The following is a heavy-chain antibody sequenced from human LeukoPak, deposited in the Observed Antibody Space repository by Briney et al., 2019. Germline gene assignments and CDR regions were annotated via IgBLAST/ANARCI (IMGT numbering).Heavy chain of an antibody. CDR1: GDSISGGGYY. CDR3: AMTGAYPSTLQH. V-gene: IGHV4-31*03. Sequence: SQTLSLTCTVSGDSISGGGYYWSWIRQYPGKGLEWVGCIYYSGGTFYNPSLKSRLFISVDTSKTLFSLRLNSVTAADTAIYSCAMTGAYPSTLQHWGQGALVTVSS. CDR2: IYYSGGT. J-gene: IGHJ1*01. D-gene: IGHD1-14*01.